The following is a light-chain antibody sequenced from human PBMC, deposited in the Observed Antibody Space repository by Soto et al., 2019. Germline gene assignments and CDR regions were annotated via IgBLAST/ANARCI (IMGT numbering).Light chain of an antibody. J-gene: IGLJ1*01. CDR3: QSCDSSLSGSGV. V-gene: IGLV1-40*01. CDR1: SSNIGAGYD. Sequence: QSALTQPPSVSGAPGQRVTISCTGSSSNIGAGYDVHWYQQLPGTAPILLIYRNTNRPSGVPDRFSGSKSGTSASLAITGLQAEDEADYYCQSCDSSLSGSGVFGTGTKVTV. CDR2: RNT.